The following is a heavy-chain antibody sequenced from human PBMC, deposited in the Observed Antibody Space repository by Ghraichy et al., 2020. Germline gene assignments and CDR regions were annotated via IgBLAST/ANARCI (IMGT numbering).Heavy chain of an antibody. V-gene: IGHV4-30-4*01. D-gene: IGHD5-18*01. Sequence: SETLSLTCTVSGGSISSGDYYWSWIRQPPGKGLEWIGYIYYSGSTYYNPSLKSRVTISVDTSKNQFSLKLSSVTAADTAVYYCASRGYSYGWYFDLWGRGTLVTVSS. CDR2: IYYSGST. CDR3: ASRGYSYGWYFDL. J-gene: IGHJ2*01. CDR1: GGSISSGDYY.